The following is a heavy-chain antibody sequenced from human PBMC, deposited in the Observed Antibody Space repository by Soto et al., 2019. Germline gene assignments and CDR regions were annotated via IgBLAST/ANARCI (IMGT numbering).Heavy chain of an antibody. CDR1: GFSLRTSGVG. J-gene: IGHJ3*02. CDR2: IYWDDDK. V-gene: IGHV2-5*02. D-gene: IGHD4-17*01. CDR3: AHIRDVYIYGDVFDI. Sequence: QITLKESGPTLVKPTQTLTLTCTFSGFSLRTSGVGVGWIRQPPGKALEWLALIYWDDDKRYSPSLKTRLTLANDTSKNRVVLTMTNMDPVDTATYYCAHIRDVYIYGDVFDIWGQGTMVTVSS.